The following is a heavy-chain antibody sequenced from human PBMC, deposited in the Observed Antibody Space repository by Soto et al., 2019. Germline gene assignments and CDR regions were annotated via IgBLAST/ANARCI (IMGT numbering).Heavy chain of an antibody. CDR3: ARDAEYSSSSSGLGGMDV. CDR2: IIPIFGTA. J-gene: IGHJ6*02. V-gene: IGHV1-69*13. Sequence: GASVKVSCKASGGTFSSYAISWVRQAPGQGLEWMGGIIPIFGTANYAQKFQGRVTITADESTSTAYMELSSLRSEDTAVYYCARDAEYSSSSSGLGGMDVWGQGTTVTVSS. D-gene: IGHD6-6*01. CDR1: GGTFSSYA.